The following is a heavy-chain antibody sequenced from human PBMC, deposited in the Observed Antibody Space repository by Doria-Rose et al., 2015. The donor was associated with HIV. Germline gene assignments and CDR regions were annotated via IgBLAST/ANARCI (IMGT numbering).Heavy chain of an antibody. V-gene: IGHV2-26*01. CDR1: GVSLSSPGMG. CDR2: IFSDDER. CDR3: ARIKSSRWYHKYYFDF. J-gene: IGHJ4*02. Sequence: QITLKEPGPVLVKPTETLTLTCTVSGVSLSSPGMGVSWIRQPPGKALEWLANIFSDDERSYKTSLKRRLTISRGTSKSQVVLTMTDMDPVDTATYYCARIKSSRWYHKYYFDFWGQGTLVIVSA. D-gene: IGHD6-13*01.